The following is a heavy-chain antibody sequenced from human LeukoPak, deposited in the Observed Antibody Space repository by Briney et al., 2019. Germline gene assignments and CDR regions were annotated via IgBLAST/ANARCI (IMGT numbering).Heavy chain of an antibody. CDR3: ANIDGGWHGPLAPPPSSNY. J-gene: IGHJ4*02. CDR1: GFTFSSYG. V-gene: IGHV3-30*02. D-gene: IGHD6-19*01. Sequence: GGSLRLSCAASGFTFSSYGMHWVRQAPGKGLEWVACIRYDGSNKYYADSVKGQFTISRDNSKNTLYLQMNSLRAEDTAVYYCANIDGGWHGPLAPPPSSNYWGQGTLVTVSS. CDR2: IRYDGSNK.